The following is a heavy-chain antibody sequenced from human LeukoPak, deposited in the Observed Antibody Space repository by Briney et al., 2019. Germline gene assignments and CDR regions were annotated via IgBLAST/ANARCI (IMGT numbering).Heavy chain of an antibody. J-gene: IGHJ3*02. CDR3: ATRAEYSSSSDAFDI. D-gene: IGHD6-6*01. Sequence: GGSLRLSCVASGFTFSDYYMSWIRQAPGKGLEWISYISSTSGRTIYYADSVKGRLTISRDNSKNTLYLQMNSLRAEDTAVYYCATRAEYSSSSDAFDIWGQGTMVTVSS. CDR2: ISSTSGRTI. CDR1: GFTFSDYY. V-gene: IGHV3-11*04.